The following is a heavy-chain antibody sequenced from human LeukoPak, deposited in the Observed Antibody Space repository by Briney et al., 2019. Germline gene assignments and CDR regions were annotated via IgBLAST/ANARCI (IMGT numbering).Heavy chain of an antibody. CDR3: ARAYIPQPVPPYGMAV. J-gene: IGHJ6*02. CDR2: ISSSGSTI. D-gene: IGHD6-13*01. Sequence: PGGSLRLSCAVSGFTFSHYYMSWIRQAPGKGLEWVSYISSSGSTIYYADSVKGRFTISRDNAKNSLYLQMNSLRAEDTAIYYCARAYIPQPVPPYGMAVSGQGTTATVSS. CDR1: GFTFSHYY. V-gene: IGHV3-11*01.